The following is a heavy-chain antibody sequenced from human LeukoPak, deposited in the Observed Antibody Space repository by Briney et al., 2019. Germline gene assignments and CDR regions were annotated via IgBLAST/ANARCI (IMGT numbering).Heavy chain of an antibody. CDR2: IKSKTDGGTT. D-gene: IGHD4-17*01. CDR3: TTFPYGKGFDY. J-gene: IGHJ4*02. V-gene: IGHV3-15*01. Sequence: RTGGSLRLSCAASGFTFSNAWMSWVRQAPGKGLEWVGRIKSKTDGGTTDYAAPVKGRFTISRDDSKNTLYLQMNSLKTEDTAVYYCTTFPYGKGFDYWGQGTLVTVSS. CDR1: GFTFSNAW.